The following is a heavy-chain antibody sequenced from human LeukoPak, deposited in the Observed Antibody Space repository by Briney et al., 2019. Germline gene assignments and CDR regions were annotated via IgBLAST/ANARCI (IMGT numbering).Heavy chain of an antibody. CDR3: ARDVGHGYNYGLIDY. CDR2: IWYDGSNK. V-gene: IGHV3-30*02. J-gene: IGHJ4*02. D-gene: IGHD5-18*01. Sequence: GGSLRLSCAASGFTFSSYGMHWVRQAPGKGLERVAFIWYDGSNKYYADSVKGRFTISRDNSKNTQYLQMNSLRAEDTAVYYCARDVGHGYNYGLIDYWGQGILVTVYS. CDR1: GFTFSSYG.